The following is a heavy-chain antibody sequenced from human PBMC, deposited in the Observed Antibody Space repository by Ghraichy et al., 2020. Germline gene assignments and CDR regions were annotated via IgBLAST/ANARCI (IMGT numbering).Heavy chain of an antibody. CDR3: ARWRTPTSGWYAY. CDR1: GGSFSGYY. CDR2: INHSGST. V-gene: IGHV4-34*01. J-gene: IGHJ4*02. D-gene: IGHD6-19*01. Sequence: SETLSLTCAVYGGSFSGYYWSWIRQPPGKGLEWIGEINHSGSTNYNPSLKSRVTISVDTSKNQFSLKLSSVTAADTAVYYCARWRTPTSGWYAYWGQGTLVTVSS.